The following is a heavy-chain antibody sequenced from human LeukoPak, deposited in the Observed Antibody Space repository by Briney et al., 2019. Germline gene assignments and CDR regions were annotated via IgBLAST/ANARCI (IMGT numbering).Heavy chain of an antibody. J-gene: IGHJ4*02. CDR3: VRGRVGTTTQHFDC. CDR2: ISSGSSTI. V-gene: IGHV3-48*04. CDR1: GFTFSTYS. D-gene: IGHD1-26*01. Sequence: GGSLRLSCAASGFTFSTYSMNWVRQAPGKGLEWISYISSGSSTIHYADSVKGRFTISRDNAKNSLYLQMNSLIAEDTAMYYCVRGRVGTTTQHFDCWGQGTLVTVSS.